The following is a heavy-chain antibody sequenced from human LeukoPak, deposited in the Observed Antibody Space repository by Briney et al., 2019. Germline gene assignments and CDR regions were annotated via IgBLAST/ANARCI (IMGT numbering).Heavy chain of an antibody. Sequence: GGSLRLSCAASGFTFSSYSMNWVRQAPGKGLEWVSSISSSSSYIYYADSVKRRFPISRDNAKNSLYLQMNSLRAEDTAVYYCVRSSSPLDYWGQGTLVTVSS. J-gene: IGHJ4*02. CDR3: VRSSSPLDY. CDR1: GFTFSSYS. CDR2: ISSSSSYI. V-gene: IGHV3-21*01. D-gene: IGHD6-6*01.